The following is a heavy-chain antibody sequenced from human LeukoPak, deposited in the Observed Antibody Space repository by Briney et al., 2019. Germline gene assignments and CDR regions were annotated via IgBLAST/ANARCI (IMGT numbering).Heavy chain of an antibody. CDR1: GFTFSSYA. Sequence: PGGSLRLSCAGSGFTFSSYAMSWVRQAPGKGLEWVANIKEDGSEKNYVDSAKGRFTISRDNAKNSLYLQMNNLRAEDTAVYYCASKGGSFTISGVLYNDAFAIWGQGTMVTVSA. D-gene: IGHD3-3*01. J-gene: IGHJ3*02. CDR2: IKEDGSEK. V-gene: IGHV3-7*01. CDR3: ASKGGSFTISGVLYNDAFAI.